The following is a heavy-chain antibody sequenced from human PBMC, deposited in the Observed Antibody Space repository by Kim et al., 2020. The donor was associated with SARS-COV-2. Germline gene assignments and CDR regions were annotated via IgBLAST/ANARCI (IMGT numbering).Heavy chain of an antibody. D-gene: IGHD3-22*01. Sequence: SVKGRFTISRDNAKNSLYLQMNSLRAEDTAVYYCASSGYSNYYYYYGMDVWGQGTTVTVSS. J-gene: IGHJ6*02. CDR3: ASSGYSNYYYYYGMDV. V-gene: IGHV3-11*06.